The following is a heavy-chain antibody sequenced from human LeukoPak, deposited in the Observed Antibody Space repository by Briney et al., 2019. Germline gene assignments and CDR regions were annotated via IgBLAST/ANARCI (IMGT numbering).Heavy chain of an antibody. CDR2: ISYSGST. Sequence: KPSETLSLTCTVSGGSLSSYYWSWIRQPPGKGLEWIGYISYSGSTNYNLSLKSRLTISVDTSKNQFSLKLSSVTAADTAVYYCARALFDSGSYFDYWGQGTLVTVSS. CDR3: ARALFDSGSYFDY. CDR1: GGSLSSYY. J-gene: IGHJ4*02. D-gene: IGHD3-10*01. V-gene: IGHV4-59*12.